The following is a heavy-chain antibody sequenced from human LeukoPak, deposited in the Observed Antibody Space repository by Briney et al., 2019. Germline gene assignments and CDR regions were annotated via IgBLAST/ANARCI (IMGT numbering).Heavy chain of an antibody. J-gene: IGHJ3*01. D-gene: IGHD5-18*01. CDR2: IYNNETA. CDR1: GGSISGIF. V-gene: IGHV4-59*01. Sequence: PSETLSLTCTVSGGSISGIFWSWIRQPPGKGLEWIGYIYNNETAKYNPSLRSRVTMSSDTSKNHFSLKMTSMTASDTAVYYCVRETAQYNFGYHAFDLWGQGTMVTVS. CDR3: VRETAQYNFGYHAFDL.